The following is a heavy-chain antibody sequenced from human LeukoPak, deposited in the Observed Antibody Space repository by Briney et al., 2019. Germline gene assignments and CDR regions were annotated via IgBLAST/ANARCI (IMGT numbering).Heavy chain of an antibody. J-gene: IGHJ6*03. CDR3: ARSISFSSLVSTYYYYMDV. Sequence: GGSLRLSCAASGFTFSSYEMNWVRQAPGRGLEWVSYISSSGSTIYYADSVKGRFTISRDNAKNSLYLQMNSLRAEDTAVYYCARSISFSSLVSTYYYYMDVWGKGTTVTISS. V-gene: IGHV3-48*03. CDR1: GFTFSSYE. CDR2: ISSSGSTI. D-gene: IGHD6-19*01.